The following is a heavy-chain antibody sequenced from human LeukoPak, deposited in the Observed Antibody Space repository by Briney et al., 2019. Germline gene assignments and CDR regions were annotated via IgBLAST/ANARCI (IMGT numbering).Heavy chain of an antibody. V-gene: IGHV1-69*05. J-gene: IGHJ4*02. CDR1: GGTFSSYA. CDR2: IIPIFGTA. D-gene: IGHD5-18*01. Sequence: GASVKVSCKASGGTFSSYAISWVRQAPGQGLGWMGGIIPIFGTANYAQKFQGRVTITTDESTSTAYMELSSLRSEDTAVYYCALARGVDTAMVFDYWGQGTLVTVSS. CDR3: ALARGVDTAMVFDY.